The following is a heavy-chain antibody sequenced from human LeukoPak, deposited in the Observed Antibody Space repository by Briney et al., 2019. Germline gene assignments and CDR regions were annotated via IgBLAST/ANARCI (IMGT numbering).Heavy chain of an antibody. CDR1: GYTFTNYG. D-gene: IGHD3-3*01. CDR3: ARITYDFWSGYYMPDDP. V-gene: IGHV1-18*01. CDR2: ISIYNGNT. Sequence: ASVKVSCKASGYTFTNYGISWVRQAPGQGLEWMGWISIYNGNTDYAQKLRGRVTMTTDTSTSTAYMELRSLRSDDTAVYYCARITYDFWSGYYMPDDPWGQGTLVSVSS. J-gene: IGHJ5*02.